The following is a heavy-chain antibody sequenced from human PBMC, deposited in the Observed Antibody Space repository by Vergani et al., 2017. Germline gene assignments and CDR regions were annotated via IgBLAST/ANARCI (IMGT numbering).Heavy chain of an antibody. Sequence: EVQLVESGGGLVKPGGSLRLSCAASGFTFSSYSMNWVRQAPGKGLEWVSSISSSSSYIYYADSVKGRFTISRDNAKNPLYLQMNSLRAEDTAVYYCASLVSSVAGTHWGQGTLVTVSS. V-gene: IGHV3-21*01. D-gene: IGHD6-19*01. J-gene: IGHJ4*02. CDR1: GFTFSSYS. CDR3: ASLVSSVAGTH. CDR2: ISSSSSYI.